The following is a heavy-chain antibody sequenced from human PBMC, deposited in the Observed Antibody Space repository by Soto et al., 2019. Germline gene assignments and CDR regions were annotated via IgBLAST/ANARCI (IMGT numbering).Heavy chain of an antibody. V-gene: IGHV3-23*01. J-gene: IGHJ4*02. D-gene: IGHD6-19*01. CDR3: VKDRYSSGWYLIDDY. CDR2: ISGSGGST. Sequence: GGSLRLSCAASGFTFSSYAMSWVRQAPGKGLEWVSAISGSGGSTYYADSVKGRFTISRDNSKNTLYLQMSSLRAEDTAVYYCVKDRYSSGWYLIDDYWGQGTLVTVSS. CDR1: GFTFSSYA.